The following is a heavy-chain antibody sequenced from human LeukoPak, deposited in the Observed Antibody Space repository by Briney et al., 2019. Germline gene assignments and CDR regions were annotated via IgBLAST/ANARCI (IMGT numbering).Heavy chain of an antibody. CDR2: ISYDGSNK. CDR3: AKYYDSSGYQNRDY. V-gene: IGHV3-30*18. D-gene: IGHD3-22*01. Sequence: GRSLRLSCAASGFTFSSYGMHWVRQAPGKGLEWVAVISYDGSNKYYADSVKGRFTISRDNSKNTLYLQMNSLRAEDTAVYYCAKYYDSSGYQNRDYWGQGTLVTVSS. CDR1: GFTFSSYG. J-gene: IGHJ4*02.